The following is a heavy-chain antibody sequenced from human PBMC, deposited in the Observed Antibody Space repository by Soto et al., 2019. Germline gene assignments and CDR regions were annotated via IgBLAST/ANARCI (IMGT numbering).Heavy chain of an antibody. J-gene: IGHJ4*02. Sequence: GGSLRLSCVGSGFIFSNNGMHWVRQTPGKGLEWVAFLSYDGSETFYADSVKGRFTVSRDNSKNTLFLHMRNLRRDDTAVYYCSIVRVADSALDHWGQGTLVTSPQ. CDR3: SIVRVADSALDH. CDR2: LSYDGSET. D-gene: IGHD3-10*02. V-gene: IGHV3-30*03. CDR1: GFIFSNNG.